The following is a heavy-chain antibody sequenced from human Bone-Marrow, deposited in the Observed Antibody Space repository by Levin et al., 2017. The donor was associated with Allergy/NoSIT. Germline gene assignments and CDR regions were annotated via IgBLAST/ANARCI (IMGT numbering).Heavy chain of an antibody. CDR2: ISGSGSDT. CDR1: GFTFKSYA. CDR3: AKQGLTPTHFDS. Sequence: GGSLRLSCPVSGFTFKSYAMTWVRQAPGKGLEWVSTISGSGSDTFYADSVRGRFTISRDSSKNTLYLQMNSLRAEDTAIYYCAKQGLTPTHFDSWGQGTPVTVSS. J-gene: IGHJ4*02. D-gene: IGHD1-14*01. V-gene: IGHV3-23*01.